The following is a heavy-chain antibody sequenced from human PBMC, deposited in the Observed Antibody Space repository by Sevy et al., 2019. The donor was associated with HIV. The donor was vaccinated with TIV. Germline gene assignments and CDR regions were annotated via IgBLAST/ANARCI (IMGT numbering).Heavy chain of an antibody. V-gene: IGHV3-30*18. CDR1: GFTFSSYG. D-gene: IGHD3-22*01. J-gene: IGHJ4*02. Sequence: GGSLRLSCVASGFTFSSYGMHWVRQAPGKGLEWVAGISYDGSNKYYADSVKGRLTISRDNSKNTLYLQMNSLRAEDTAVYYCAKDSDRKLYDRSGYYYYYWGQGTLVTVSS. CDR2: ISYDGSNK. CDR3: AKDSDRKLYDRSGYYYYY.